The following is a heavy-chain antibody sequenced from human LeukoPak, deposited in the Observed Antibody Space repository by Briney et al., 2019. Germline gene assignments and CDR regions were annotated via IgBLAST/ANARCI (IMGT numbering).Heavy chain of an antibody. CDR3: ARDEGSAYPFDY. J-gene: IGHJ4*02. V-gene: IGHV4-39*07. CDR2: MSYSGDT. Sequence: SETLSLTCSVSGGSISSRSYNWAWIRQPPGKGLEWIGTMSYSGDTYHNPSLRSRVTISGDTSKNQFSLKLTSVTAADTAVYFCARDEGSAYPFDYWGQGTLVTVSS. CDR1: GGSISSRSYN. D-gene: IGHD3-22*01.